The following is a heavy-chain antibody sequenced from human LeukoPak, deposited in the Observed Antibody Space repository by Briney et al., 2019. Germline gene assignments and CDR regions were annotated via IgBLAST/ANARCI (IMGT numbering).Heavy chain of an antibody. CDR3: ARDLNTAAAGTHWFDP. CDR1: GGSISSGGYY. Sequence: SQTLSLTCTVSGGSISSGGYYWSWIRQPAGKGLEWIGRIYTSGSTNYNPSLKSRVTISVDTSKNQFSLKLSSVTAADTAVYYCARDLNTAAAGTHWFDPWGQGTLVTVSS. V-gene: IGHV4-61*02. J-gene: IGHJ5*02. CDR2: IYTSGST. D-gene: IGHD6-13*01.